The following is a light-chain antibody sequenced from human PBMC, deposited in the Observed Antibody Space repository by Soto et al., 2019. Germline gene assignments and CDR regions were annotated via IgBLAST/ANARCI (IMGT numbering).Light chain of an antibody. CDR3: QQYGSSGT. J-gene: IGKJ1*01. CDR1: QSLKPF. V-gene: IGKV3-11*01. CDR2: DAS. Sequence: IVLTQSPATLSVSPGERASLSCGASQSLKPFLVWYQQRPGQAPSVLIHDASHRAAGIPARFSGIGFGTVFTLTISSLAPEDFAVYYCQQYGSSGTFGQGTKVDIK.